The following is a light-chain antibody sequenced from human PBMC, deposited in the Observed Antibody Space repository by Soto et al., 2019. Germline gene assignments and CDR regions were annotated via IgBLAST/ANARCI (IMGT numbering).Light chain of an antibody. J-gene: IGKJ4*01. Sequence: EIQMTQSPSTLSASVGDRVTITCRASQSISSWLAWYQQKPGKAPKLLIHEASRLETGVPSRFGGSESGTEFTLTISGLHAEDSATYYWQQYPNFPLTFGGGTKVDIK. CDR3: QQYPNFPLT. CDR1: QSISSW. CDR2: EAS. V-gene: IGKV1-5*01.